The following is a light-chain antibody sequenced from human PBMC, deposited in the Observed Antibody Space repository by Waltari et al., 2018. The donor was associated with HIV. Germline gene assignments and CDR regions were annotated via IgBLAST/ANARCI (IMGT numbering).Light chain of an antibody. V-gene: IGLV1-44*01. CDR3: AAWDDSLSVHVV. J-gene: IGLJ2*01. Sequence: QSVLTQPPSASGTPGQRVTISCSGSSSNIGSNPVNWYQQLPGTAPKLLIYSNNQRPSGVPDRFSGSKSGTSASLAISGLQSEDEADYYCAAWDDSLSVHVVFGGGTRLTVL. CDR2: SNN. CDR1: SSNIGSNP.